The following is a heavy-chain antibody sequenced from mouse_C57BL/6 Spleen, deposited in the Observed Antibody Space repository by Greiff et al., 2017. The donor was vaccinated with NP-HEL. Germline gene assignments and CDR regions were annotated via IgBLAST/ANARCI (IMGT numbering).Heavy chain of an antibody. Sequence: VQLQQSGPELVKPGASVKIPCKASGYTFTDYNMDWVKQSHGKSLEWIGDINPNNGGTIYNQKFKGKATLTVDKSSSTAYMELRSLTSEDTAVYYCARWDSNYPYYYAMDYWGQRTSVTVS. D-gene: IGHD2-5*01. V-gene: IGHV1-18*01. CDR2: INPNNGGT. J-gene: IGHJ4*01. CDR3: ARWDSNYPYYYAMDY. CDR1: GYTFTDYN.